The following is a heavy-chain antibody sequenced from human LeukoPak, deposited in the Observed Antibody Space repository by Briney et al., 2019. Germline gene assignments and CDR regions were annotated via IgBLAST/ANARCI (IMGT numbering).Heavy chain of an antibody. CDR1: GGSFSGYY. J-gene: IGHJ6*02. D-gene: IGHD3-3*01. CDR2: INHSGST. Sequence: SETLSLTCVVYGGSFSGYYWSWIRQPPGKGLEWIGEINHSGSTNYNPSLKSRVTISVDTSKNQFSLKLSSVTAADTAVYYCARGAGSSYDFWSGYYSPLPYYYGMDVWGQGTTVTVSS. CDR3: ARGAGSSYDFWSGYYSPLPYYYGMDV. V-gene: IGHV4-34*01.